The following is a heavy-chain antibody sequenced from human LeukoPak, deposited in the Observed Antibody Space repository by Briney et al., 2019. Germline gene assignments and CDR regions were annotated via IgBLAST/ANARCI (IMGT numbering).Heavy chain of an antibody. CDR1: GFTFSSYA. D-gene: IGHD5-12*01. CDR3: ARASYSGYETPSLAGDY. J-gene: IGHJ4*02. Sequence: SGGSLRLSCAASGFTFSSYAMHWVRQAPGKGLEWVAVISYDGSNKYYADSVKGRFTISRDNAKNSLYLQMDSLRAEDTAVYYCARASYSGYETPSLAGDYWGQGTLVTVSS. V-gene: IGHV3-30*04. CDR2: ISYDGSNK.